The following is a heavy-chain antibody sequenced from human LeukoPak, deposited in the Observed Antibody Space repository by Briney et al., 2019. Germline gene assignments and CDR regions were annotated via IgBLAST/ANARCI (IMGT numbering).Heavy chain of an antibody. V-gene: IGHV3-53*01. CDR1: GFTVSSNY. J-gene: IGHJ2*01. CDR3: ARVGILGYFDL. CDR2: IYSGGST. Sequence: GGSLRLSCAASGFTVSSNYMSWVRQAPGKGLEWVSVIYSGGSTYYADSVKGRFTISRDNAKNSLYLQMNSLRAEDTAVYYCARVGILGYFDLWGRGTLVTVSS.